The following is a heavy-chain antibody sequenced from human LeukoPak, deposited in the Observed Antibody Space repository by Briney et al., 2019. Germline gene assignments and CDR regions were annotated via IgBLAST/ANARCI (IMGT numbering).Heavy chain of an antibody. J-gene: IGHJ5*02. D-gene: IGHD3-22*01. V-gene: IGHV3-7*02. Sequence: GGSLRLSCAASGFRVSTYWMSWVRQAPGKGLEWVANIKEDGSEKYYVDPVKGRFTISRDNAKNSLYLQMNSLRAEDTAVYYCEVITTNNWFDPWGQGTLVTVSS. CDR2: IKEDGSEK. CDR1: GFRVSTYW. CDR3: EVITTNNWFDP.